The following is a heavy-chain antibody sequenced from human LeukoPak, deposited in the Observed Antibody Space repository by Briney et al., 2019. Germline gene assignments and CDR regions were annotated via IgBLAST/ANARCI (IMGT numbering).Heavy chain of an antibody. Sequence: SEALSLTCTASGVSISSSSYYWGWIRQTPGKGLEWIGSLYYSGSTFYNPSLQSRVTLSVDTSKNHFSLKMNSVTAADTAVYSCAKAVAWRRFAPWGQGTLVTVSS. D-gene: IGHD6-19*01. CDR2: LYYSGST. CDR3: AKAVAWRRFAP. V-gene: IGHV4-39*07. J-gene: IGHJ5*02. CDR1: GVSISSSSYY.